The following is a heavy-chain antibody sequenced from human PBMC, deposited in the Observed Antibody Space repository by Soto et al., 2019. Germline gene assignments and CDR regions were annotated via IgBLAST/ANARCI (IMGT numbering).Heavy chain of an antibody. CDR1: GFTVSSNY. Sequence: EVQLVESGGGLVQPGGSLRLSCAASGFTVSSNYMSWVRQAPWKGLEWVSVIYSGGSTYYADSVKGRFTISRHNSKNTLYLQMNSLRAEDTAVYYCAGARLGYDDVARGYYYYYYMDVWGKGTTVTVSS. CDR2: IYSGGST. D-gene: IGHD5-12*01. V-gene: IGHV3-53*04. J-gene: IGHJ6*03. CDR3: AGARLGYDDVARGYYYYYYMDV.